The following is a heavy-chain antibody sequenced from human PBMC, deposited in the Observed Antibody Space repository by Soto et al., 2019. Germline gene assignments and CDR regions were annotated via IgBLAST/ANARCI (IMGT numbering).Heavy chain of an antibody. J-gene: IGHJ6*03. CDR1: GFTFSSYG. CDR2: IWYDGSNK. CDR3: ASLCPAAASNYYYYYLDF. D-gene: IGHD2-2*01. Sequence: QVQLVESGGGVVQPGRSLRLSCAASGFTFSSYGMHWVRQAPGKGLEGVAVIWYDGSNKYYADSVKGRFTISRDNSKNTLYLQMNSLRVEDTAVYYCASLCPAAASNYYYYYLDFWGKGTTVTVSS. V-gene: IGHV3-33*01.